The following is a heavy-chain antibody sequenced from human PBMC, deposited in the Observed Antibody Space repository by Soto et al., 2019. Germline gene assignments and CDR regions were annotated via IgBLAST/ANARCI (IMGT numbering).Heavy chain of an antibody. CDR3: ASLWELRDFDY. D-gene: IGHD1-26*01. V-gene: IGHV3-21*01. CDR2: ISSSSSYI. Sequence: GGSLRLSCAASGFTFSSYSMNWVRQAPGKGLEWVSSISSSSSYIYYADSVKGRFTISRDNAKNSLYLQMNSLRAEDTAVYYCASLWELRDFDYWGQGTLVTVSS. J-gene: IGHJ4*02. CDR1: GFTFSSYS.